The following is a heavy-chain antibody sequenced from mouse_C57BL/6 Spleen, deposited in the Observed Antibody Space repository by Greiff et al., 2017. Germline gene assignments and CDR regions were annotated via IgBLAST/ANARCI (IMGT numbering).Heavy chain of an antibody. Sequence: VQLQQSGAELARPGASVKMSCKASGYTFTSYTMHWVKQRPGQGLEWIGYINPSSGYTKYNQKFKDKATLTADKSSSTAYMQLSSLTSEVSAGYSCERITTVVEDYWGQGTTLTVSS. D-gene: IGHD1-1*01. CDR1: GYTFTSYT. CDR3: ERITTVVEDY. CDR2: INPSSGYT. V-gene: IGHV1-4*01. J-gene: IGHJ2*01.